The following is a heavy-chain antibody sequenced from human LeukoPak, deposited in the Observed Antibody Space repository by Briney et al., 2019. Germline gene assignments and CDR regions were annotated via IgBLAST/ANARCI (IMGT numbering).Heavy chain of an antibody. V-gene: IGHV1-18*01. J-gene: IGHJ4*02. Sequence: ASVKVSCKPPGYTFTNYGVSGGRQALEQGLEWMGWIHTYNGHTNYAQKLQGRVTMTTDTSTSTAYMELRSLRSDDTAVYYCARDPGGTGPYYFDYWGQGTLVTVSS. CDR1: GYTFTNYG. CDR2: IHTYNGHT. D-gene: IGHD1-1*01. CDR3: ARDPGGTGPYYFDY.